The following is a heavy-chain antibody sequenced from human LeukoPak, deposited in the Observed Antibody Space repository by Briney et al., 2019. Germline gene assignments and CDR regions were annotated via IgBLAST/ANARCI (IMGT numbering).Heavy chain of an antibody. J-gene: IGHJ3*02. CDR2: IRYYGSNK. Sequence: GGSLRLSCAASGFTFSSYGMHWVRQAPGKGLEWVAFIRYYGSNKYYADSVKGRFTISRDNSKNTLYLQMNSLRAEDTAVYYCAKGSVVPAAMGVPAFDIWGQGTMVTVSS. V-gene: IGHV3-30*02. CDR3: AKGSVVPAAMGVPAFDI. D-gene: IGHD2-2*01. CDR1: GFTFSSYG.